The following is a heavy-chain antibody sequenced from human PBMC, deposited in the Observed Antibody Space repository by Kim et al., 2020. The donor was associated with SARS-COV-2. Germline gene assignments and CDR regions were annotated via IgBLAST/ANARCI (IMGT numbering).Heavy chain of an antibody. CDR3: ARDGLRYFDWLYHVGGMDV. CDR2: ISSSSSYI. Sequence: GGSLRLSCAASGFTFSSYSMNWVRQAPGKGLEWVSSISSSSSYIYYADSVKGRFTISRDNAKNSLYLQMNSLRAEDTAVYYCARDGLRYFDWLYHVGGMDVWGQGTTVTVSS. CDR1: GFTFSSYS. J-gene: IGHJ6*02. V-gene: IGHV3-21*04. D-gene: IGHD3-9*01.